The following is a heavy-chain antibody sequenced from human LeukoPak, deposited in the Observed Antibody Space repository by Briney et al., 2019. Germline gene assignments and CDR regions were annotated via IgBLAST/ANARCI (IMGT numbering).Heavy chain of an antibody. J-gene: IGHJ4*02. D-gene: IGHD5-18*01. CDR3: ARVLRAASWRSYDY. Sequence: SETLSLTCTVSGGSVSNSLYYWSWIRQPPGKGLEWFGYIYYNGDTNYNPSLKSRVIISIDTSSNQFSLRLNSMTAADTAVYYCARVLRAASWRSYDYWGQGSLVTVSS. V-gene: IGHV4-61*01. CDR1: GGSVSNSLYY. CDR2: IYYNGDT.